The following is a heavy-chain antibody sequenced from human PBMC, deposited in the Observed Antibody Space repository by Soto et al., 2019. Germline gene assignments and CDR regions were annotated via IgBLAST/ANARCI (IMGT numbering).Heavy chain of an antibody. D-gene: IGHD6-13*01. J-gene: IGHJ4*01. CDR1: GGSFSTYA. Sequence: SVKVSCKASGGSFSTYAFNWLRQAPGQGLEWLGAITPIFGTPNYAQKFQGRVTISADDSTSKLYLELRSLKYDDTAIYYCASAAASGLFWGQGSLVTVYS. V-gene: IGHV1-69*13. CDR3: ASAAASGLF. CDR2: ITPIFGTP.